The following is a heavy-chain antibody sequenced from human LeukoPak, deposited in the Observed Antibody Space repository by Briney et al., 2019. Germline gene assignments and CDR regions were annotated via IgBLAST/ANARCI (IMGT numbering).Heavy chain of an antibody. J-gene: IGHJ4*02. CDR3: ARHDFWSGFKGGDY. V-gene: IGHV3-20*04. CDR1: GFTFDNYG. Sequence: GGSLRLSCAASGFTFDNYGMSWVRQVPGKGLEWVSSINGNGGSTAYADSVKGRFTISRDNAKNSLYLQMNSLRAEDTAFYYCARHDFWSGFKGGDYWGQGTLVTVSS. D-gene: IGHD3-3*01. CDR2: INGNGGST.